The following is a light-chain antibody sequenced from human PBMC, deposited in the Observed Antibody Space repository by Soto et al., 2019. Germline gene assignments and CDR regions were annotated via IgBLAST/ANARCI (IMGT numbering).Light chain of an antibody. J-gene: IGKJ3*01. CDR3: QQSYSTPSFT. CDR1: QSISSY. V-gene: IGKV1-39*01. CDR2: AAS. Sequence: DIPMTQSPSSLSASVGDRVTITCRASQSISSYLNWYQQKPGKAPKFLIYAASSLQSGVPSRFSGSGSGTDFTLPISSLQPEDFATYYYQQSYSTPSFTFGPGTKVDI.